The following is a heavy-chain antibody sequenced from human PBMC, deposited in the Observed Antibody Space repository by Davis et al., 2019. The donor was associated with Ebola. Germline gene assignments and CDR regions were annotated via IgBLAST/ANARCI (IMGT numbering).Heavy chain of an antibody. V-gene: IGHV3-23*01. CDR2: ISGSGGST. CDR3: AKRTDSRSFEF. CDR1: GFTFSSYW. D-gene: IGHD1-14*01. Sequence: GESLKISCAASGFTFSSYWMSWVRQAPGKGLEWVSAISGSGGSTYYADSVKGRFTISRDNSKNTLYLQMNSLRAEDTAIYFCAKRTDSRSFEFWGQGTLVTVSS. J-gene: IGHJ4*02.